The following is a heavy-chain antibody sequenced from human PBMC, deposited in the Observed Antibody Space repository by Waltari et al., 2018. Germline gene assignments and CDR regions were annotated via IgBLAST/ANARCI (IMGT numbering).Heavy chain of an antibody. J-gene: IGHJ5*02. V-gene: IGHV4-59*01. CDR2: ICYSGST. D-gene: IGHD6-19*01. CDR1: GGSISRYY. CDR3: ARGGIAVAGPFGWFDP. Sequence: QVQLQESGPGLGKPSETMALTCHVSGGSISRYYWSRMRQPAGKGLEGIGYICYSGSTNYNPSLKSRVTISVDTSKNQFSLKLSSVTAADTAVYYCARGGIAVAGPFGWFDPWGQGTLVTVSS.